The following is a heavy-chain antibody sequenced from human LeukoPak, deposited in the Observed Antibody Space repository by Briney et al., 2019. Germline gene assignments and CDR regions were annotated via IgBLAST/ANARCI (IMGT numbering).Heavy chain of an antibody. CDR1: GYTFTAYY. CDR3: VRDGSFDY. Sequence: ASVKVSCKASGYTFTAYYMHWVRQAPGQGLEWMGWINPNSGGTNYAQKFQGRVTMTRDMSVSTAYMELTRLRSDDTAVYYCVRDGSFDYWGQGTLVTVSS. CDR2: INPNSGGT. V-gene: IGHV1-2*02. J-gene: IGHJ4*02. D-gene: IGHD2-2*03.